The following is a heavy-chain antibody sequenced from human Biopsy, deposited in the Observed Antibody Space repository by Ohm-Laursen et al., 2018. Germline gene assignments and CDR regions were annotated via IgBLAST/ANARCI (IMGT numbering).Heavy chain of an antibody. J-gene: IGHJ1*01. CDR1: GGTFSNYG. CDR3: ATKLTGYFHH. Sequence: SVKVSCKVPGGTFSNYGVNWVRQAPGQGPEWLGGNIPILGTGNYAQKFQDRVTVAADTSTSTATMELRSLRSDDTAVYYCATKLTGYFHHWGQGILVIVSS. D-gene: IGHD3-9*01. CDR2: NIPILGTG. V-gene: IGHV1-69*06.